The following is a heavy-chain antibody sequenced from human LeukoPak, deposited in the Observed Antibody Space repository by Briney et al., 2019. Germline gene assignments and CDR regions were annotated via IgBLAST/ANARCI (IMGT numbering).Heavy chain of an antibody. CDR3: ARNLRIAAAGGDYYYYGMDV. Sequence: PSETLSLTCTVSGGSISSYYWSWIRQPPGKGLEWIGYIYYSGSTNYNPSLKSRVTISVDRSKNQFSLKLSSVTAADTAVYYCARNLRIAAAGGDYYYYGMDVWGQGTTVTVSS. J-gene: IGHJ6*02. V-gene: IGHV4-59*12. D-gene: IGHD6-13*01. CDR1: GGSISSYY. CDR2: IYYSGST.